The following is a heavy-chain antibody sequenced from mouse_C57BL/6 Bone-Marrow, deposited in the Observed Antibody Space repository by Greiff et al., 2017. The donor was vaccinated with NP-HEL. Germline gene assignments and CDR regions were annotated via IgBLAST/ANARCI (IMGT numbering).Heavy chain of an antibody. D-gene: IGHD4-1*02. CDR3: ARGEQLEEYYFDY. V-gene: IGHV1-22*01. CDR1: GYTFTDYN. Sequence: VHVKQSGPELVKPGASVKMSCKASGYTFTDYNMHWVKQSHGKSLEWIGYINPYDGGTSYNQKFKGKATLTVNTSSSTAYMELRSLTSEDSAVYDCARGEQLEEYYFDYWGQGTTLTVPS. J-gene: IGHJ2*01. CDR2: INPYDGGT.